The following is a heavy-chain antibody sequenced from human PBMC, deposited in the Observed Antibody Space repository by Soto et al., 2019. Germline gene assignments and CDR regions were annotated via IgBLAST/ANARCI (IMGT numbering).Heavy chain of an antibody. CDR1: GGTFSSYA. Sequence: QGQLVQAGAEVKKPGSSVKVSCKASGGTFSSYAISRVRQAPGQGLAWMGGIIPIFGTANYAQKFQGRVTITADESTSTAYMELSSLRSEDTAVYYCARARKAVLRYFDWGQGTTVTVSS. CDR3: ARARKAVLRYFD. V-gene: IGHV1-69*01. D-gene: IGHD3-9*01. J-gene: IGHJ6*02. CDR2: IIPIFGTA.